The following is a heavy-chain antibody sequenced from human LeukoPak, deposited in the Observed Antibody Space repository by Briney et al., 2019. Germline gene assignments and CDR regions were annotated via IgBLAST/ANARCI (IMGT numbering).Heavy chain of an antibody. CDR1: GFTFRNYA. CDR3: VREDFAYVSETYRYWFDP. CDR2: VNTNGGST. Sequence: GGSLRLSCAASGFTFRNYAMNWVRQAPGKGLEWVSSVNTNGGSTYYAASVKGRFTVSRDNSANTLSLQMNSLTVADTAIYYCVREDFAYVSETYRYWFDPWGQGTLVTVSS. D-gene: IGHD3-16*02. J-gene: IGHJ5*02. V-gene: IGHV3-23*01.